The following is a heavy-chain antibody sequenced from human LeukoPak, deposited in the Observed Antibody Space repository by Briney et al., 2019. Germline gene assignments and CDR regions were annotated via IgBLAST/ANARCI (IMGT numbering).Heavy chain of an antibody. V-gene: IGHV3-9*01. D-gene: IGHD5-24*01. Sequence: GRSLRLSRVASRFTLDDYAMHWVRPAPGRGLEWVSGICLISGSIDYADSVQGRFTLSRDNAKNSLYLQMNSLRAEDTDLYYCAKDGGDGYNWKPSGFDYWGQGTLVTVSS. CDR3: AKDGGDGYNWKPSGFDY. J-gene: IGHJ4*02. CDR2: ICLISGSI. CDR1: RFTLDDYA.